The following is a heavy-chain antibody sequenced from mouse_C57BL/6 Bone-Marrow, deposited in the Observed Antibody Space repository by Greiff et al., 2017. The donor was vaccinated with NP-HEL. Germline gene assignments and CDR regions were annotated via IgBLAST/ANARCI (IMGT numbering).Heavy chain of an antibody. Sequence: VQLQQSGPGLVQPSQSLSITCTVSGFSLTSYGVHWVRQSPGKGLEWLGVIWRGGSTDYNAAFMSSLSITKDNSKSQVYFKMNSLQANATAIYDCAKMGHYGVRGFDYWGQGTTLTVSS. CDR1: GFSLTSYG. J-gene: IGHJ2*01. D-gene: IGHD1-2*01. CDR3: AKMGHYGVRGFDY. CDR2: IWRGGST. V-gene: IGHV2-5*01.